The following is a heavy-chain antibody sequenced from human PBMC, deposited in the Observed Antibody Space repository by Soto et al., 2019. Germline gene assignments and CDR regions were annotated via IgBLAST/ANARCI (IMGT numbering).Heavy chain of an antibody. CDR1: GFTFSNYG. Sequence: GGSLRLSCAASGFTFSNYGMHWVRQAPGKGLAWVAVISYDGRSKYYANSVKGRFTISRDNSWNTLYLQMDDLRAEDTAVYYCAKDKHFQLPSYDTFDIWGQGTMVTVSS. D-gene: IGHD1-1*01. V-gene: IGHV3-30*18. CDR3: AKDKHFQLPSYDTFDI. CDR2: ISYDGRSK. J-gene: IGHJ3*02.